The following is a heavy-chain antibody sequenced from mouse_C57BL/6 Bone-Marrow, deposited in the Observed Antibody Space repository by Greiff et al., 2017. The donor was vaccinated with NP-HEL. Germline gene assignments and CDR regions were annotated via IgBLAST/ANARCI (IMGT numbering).Heavy chain of an antibody. CDR2: IDPSDSDT. J-gene: IGHJ1*03. Sequence: QVQLQQPGAELVMPGASVKLSCKASGYTFTSYWMHWVKQRPGQGLEWIGEIDPSDSDTNYNQKFKGKATLTVDKSSSTAYMQLSSLTSEDSAVYYCAIEGDAWYFDVWGTGTTVTVSS. V-gene: IGHV1-69*01. CDR1: GYTFTSYW. D-gene: IGHD3-3*01. CDR3: AIEGDAWYFDV.